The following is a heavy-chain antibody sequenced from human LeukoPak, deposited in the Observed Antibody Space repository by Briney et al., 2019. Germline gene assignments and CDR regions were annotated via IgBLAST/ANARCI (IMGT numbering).Heavy chain of an antibody. J-gene: IGHJ4*02. CDR2: INSDGSST. V-gene: IGHV3-74*01. CDR1: GFTFSSYW. D-gene: IGHD2-15*01. CDR3: ARDGLCSGGHCYVFGPDY. Sequence: GGSLRLSCAASGFTFSSYWMHWVRQAPGKGLVWVSRINSDGSSTSYADSVKGRFTISRDNSKNTLYLQMNSLRAEDTAVYYCARDGLCSGGHCYVFGPDYWGQGTLVTVSS.